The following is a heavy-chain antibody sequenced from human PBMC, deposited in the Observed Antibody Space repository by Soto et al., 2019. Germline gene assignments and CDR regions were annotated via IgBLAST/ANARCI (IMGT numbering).Heavy chain of an antibody. CDR2: IIPILGIA. CDR1: GGTFSSYT. Sequence: QVQLVQSGAEVKKPGSSVKVSCKASGGTFSSYTISWVRQAPGQGLEWMGRIIPILGIANYAQKFQGRVTITADKSTSTAYMELSSLRSEDTAVYYCARESEPGSTSWKMGRSDYYYMDVWCKGTTVTVSS. V-gene: IGHV1-69*08. D-gene: IGHD2-2*01. J-gene: IGHJ6*03. CDR3: ARESEPGSTSWKMGRSDYYYMDV.